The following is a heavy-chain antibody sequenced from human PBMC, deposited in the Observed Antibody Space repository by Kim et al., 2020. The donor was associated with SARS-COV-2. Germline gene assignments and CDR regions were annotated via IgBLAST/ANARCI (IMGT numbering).Heavy chain of an antibody. V-gene: IGHV4-59*01. CDR1: GGSISSYY. J-gene: IGHJ5*02. CDR2: IYYSGST. D-gene: IGHD3-10*01. Sequence: SETLSLTCTVSGGSISSYYWSWIRQPPGKGLEWIGYIYYSGSTNYNPSLKSRVTISVDTSKNQFSLKLSSVTAADTAVYYCARVNRGGTLLWFGEYWFDPWGQGTLVTVSS. CDR3: ARVNRGGTLLWFGEYWFDP.